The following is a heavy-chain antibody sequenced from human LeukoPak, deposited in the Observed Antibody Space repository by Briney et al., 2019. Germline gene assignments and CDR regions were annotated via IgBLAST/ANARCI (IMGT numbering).Heavy chain of an antibody. CDR2: ISSSGSTI. CDR3: ARATRNYDYIWGSYRYTSNWFDP. D-gene: IGHD3-16*02. V-gene: IGHV3-11*01. CDR1: GFTFSDYY. Sequence: GGSLRLSCAASGFTFSDYYMSWIRQAPGKGLERVSYISSSGSTIYYADSVKGRFTISRDNAKNSLYLQMNSLRAEDAAVYYCARATRNYDYIWGSYRYTSNWFDPWGQGTLVTVSS. J-gene: IGHJ5*02.